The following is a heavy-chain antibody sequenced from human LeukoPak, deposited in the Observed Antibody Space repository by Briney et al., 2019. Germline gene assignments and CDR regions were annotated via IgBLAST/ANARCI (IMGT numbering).Heavy chain of an antibody. CDR3: ARAGEYSYGPYYFDS. V-gene: IGHV3-48*03. J-gene: IGHJ4*02. CDR2: ISRTGSTR. D-gene: IGHD5-18*01. Sequence: GGSLRLSCAASGFTFSSYEINWVRQAPGKGLEWLAYISRTGSTRYYADSVKGRFTISRDNAKNSLYLQMNSLRAEDTAVYYCARAGEYSYGPYYFDSWGQGTLVTVSS. CDR1: GFTFSSYE.